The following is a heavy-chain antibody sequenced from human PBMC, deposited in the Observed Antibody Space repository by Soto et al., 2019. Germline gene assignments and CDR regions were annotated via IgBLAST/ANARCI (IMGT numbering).Heavy chain of an antibody. J-gene: IGHJ6*02. D-gene: IGHD2-2*01. V-gene: IGHV4-30-2*01. Sequence: QLQLQESGSGLVKPSQTLSLTCAVSGGSISSGGYSWSWIRQPPGKGLEWIGYIYHSGSTYYNPSLKSRVTTSVDRYKNQFALKLSSVTAADTAVDYCARESVLVPAVWGHGTTVTVSS. CDR3: ARESVLVPAV. CDR2: IYHSGST. CDR1: GGSISSGGYS.